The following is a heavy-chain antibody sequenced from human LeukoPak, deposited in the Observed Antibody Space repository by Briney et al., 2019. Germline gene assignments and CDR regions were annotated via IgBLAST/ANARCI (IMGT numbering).Heavy chain of an antibody. CDR1: GFTFSSYA. J-gene: IGHJ3*02. V-gene: IGHV3-23*01. Sequence: PWGSLRLSCAASGFTFSSYAMNWVRQAPGKGLEWVSAISGGGGNTYYADSVKGRFTISRDNSKNTLYLQMNSLRAEDTAVYYCGKNRYSGSLSPFDIWGQGTMVTVSS. CDR2: ISGGGGNT. CDR3: GKNRYSGSLSPFDI. D-gene: IGHD1-26*01.